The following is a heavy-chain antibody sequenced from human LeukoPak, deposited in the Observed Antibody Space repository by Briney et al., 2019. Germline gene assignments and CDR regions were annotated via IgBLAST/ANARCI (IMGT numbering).Heavy chain of an antibody. J-gene: IGHJ6*03. D-gene: IGHD3-3*01. CDR1: GGTFSSYA. Sequence: ASVKVSCKASGGTFSSYAISWVRQAPGQGLEWMGGIIPIFGTANYAQKFQGRVTITADKSTSTAYMELSSLRAEDTAVYYCAKDGVGDHSDYYYYYMDVWGKGTTVTVSS. CDR3: AKDGVGDHSDYYYYYMDV. CDR2: IIPIFGTA. V-gene: IGHV1-69*06.